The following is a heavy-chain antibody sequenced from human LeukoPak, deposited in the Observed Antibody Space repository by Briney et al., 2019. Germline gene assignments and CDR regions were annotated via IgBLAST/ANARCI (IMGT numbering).Heavy chain of an antibody. CDR3: TEFYFDRSGYADY. J-gene: IGHJ4*02. CDR1: GGSISSSSFY. D-gene: IGHD3-22*01. Sequence: PSETLSLTCTVSGGSISSSSFYWGWIPQPPGKELEWIGSIYYRGSTYYNPSLKSRVTISVDMSENQVSLKLRSVTAADTAVYYCTEFYFDRSGYADYWGQGTLVTVSS. V-gene: IGHV4-39*01. CDR2: IYYRGST.